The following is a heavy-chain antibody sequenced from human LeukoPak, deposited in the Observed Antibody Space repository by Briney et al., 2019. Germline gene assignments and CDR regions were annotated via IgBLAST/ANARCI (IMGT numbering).Heavy chain of an antibody. CDR3: ATITYDFDY. J-gene: IGHJ4*02. V-gene: IGHV1-2*02. Sequence: ASVNVSCKASGYTFTGYYMHWLRQAPGQRLEWIGWINPNICGTNYAQKFQGRLTMSRDTSISTAYMELSRRRSDDTAVHYWATITYDFDYWGQGTLVTVSS. CDR2: INPNICGT. D-gene: IGHD1-20*01. CDR1: GYTFTGYY.